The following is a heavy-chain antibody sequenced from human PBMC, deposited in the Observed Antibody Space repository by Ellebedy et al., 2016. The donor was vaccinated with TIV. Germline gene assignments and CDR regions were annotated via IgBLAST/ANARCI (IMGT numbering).Heavy chain of an antibody. D-gene: IGHD6-13*01. CDR1: GYTFTSYY. J-gene: IGHJ4*02. Sequence: ASVKVSXXASGYTFTSYYMHWVRQAPGQGLEWMGIINPSGGSTSYAQKFQGRVTMTRDTSTSTVYMELSSLRSEDTAVYYCARSRRAAADKFDYWGQGTLVTVSS. V-gene: IGHV1-46*01. CDR2: INPSGGST. CDR3: ARSRRAAADKFDY.